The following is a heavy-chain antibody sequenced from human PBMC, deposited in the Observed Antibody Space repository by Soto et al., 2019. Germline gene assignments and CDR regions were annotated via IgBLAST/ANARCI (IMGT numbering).Heavy chain of an antibody. Sequence: EVQLLESGGGFVQRGGSLRLSCAASGFTFRNFAMTWVRQAPGRGLECVSSISGGDGRAFYADSVKGRFTISRDDSKNTLYLQMDSLRAEDTAVYYCAKDLWEWLRNVFDIWGRGTVVTVSS. CDR3: AKDLWEWLRNVFDI. CDR1: GFTFRNFA. J-gene: IGHJ3*02. V-gene: IGHV3-23*01. CDR2: ISGGDGRA. D-gene: IGHD3-16*01.